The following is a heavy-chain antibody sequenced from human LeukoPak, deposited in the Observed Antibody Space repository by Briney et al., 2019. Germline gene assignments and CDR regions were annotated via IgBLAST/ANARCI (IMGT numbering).Heavy chain of an antibody. CDR2: IISSGDIT. V-gene: IGHV3-23*01. J-gene: IGHJ4*02. D-gene: IGHD3-10*01. Sequence: GGSLRLSCGASGFAFSRYAMSWVRQAPGKGLEWVSSIISSGDITYYADSLKGRFTISRDNSKNTLYLQMNSLRAEDTAVYYCAKARGGSGSYYNWAFDYWGQGTLVTVSS. CDR3: AKARGGSGSYYNWAFDY. CDR1: GFAFSRYA.